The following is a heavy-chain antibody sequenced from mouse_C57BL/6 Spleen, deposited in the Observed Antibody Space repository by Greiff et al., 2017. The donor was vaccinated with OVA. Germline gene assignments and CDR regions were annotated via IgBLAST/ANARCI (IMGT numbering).Heavy chain of an antibody. D-gene: IGHD2-5*01. J-gene: IGHJ4*01. CDR2: IYPGDGDT. CDR1: GYAFSSSW. CDR3: ARSYYSNYGGYAMDY. Sequence: VQLQQSGPELVKPGASVKISCKASGYAFSSSWMNWVKQRPGKGLEWIGRIYPGDGDTNYNGKFKRKATLTADKSSSTAYMQLSSLTSEDSAVYFCARSYYSNYGGYAMDYWGQGTSVTVSS. V-gene: IGHV1-82*01.